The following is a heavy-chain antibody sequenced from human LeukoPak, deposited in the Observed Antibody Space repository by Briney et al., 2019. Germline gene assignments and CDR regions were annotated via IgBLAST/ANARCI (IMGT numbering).Heavy chain of an antibody. CDR2: MTPESGNS. V-gene: IGHV1-8*01. J-gene: IGHJ4*02. D-gene: IGHD6-19*01. Sequence: ASVKVSCKASGYTFTDENIIWVRQAPGQGLEWMAWMTPESGNSGHVQKFEDRITLTSDNSINTAYMELRGLTSHDTAVYYCARECIGCVAGTPGYWGQGTLVTVSS. CDR1: GYTFTDEN. CDR3: ARECIGCVAGTPGY.